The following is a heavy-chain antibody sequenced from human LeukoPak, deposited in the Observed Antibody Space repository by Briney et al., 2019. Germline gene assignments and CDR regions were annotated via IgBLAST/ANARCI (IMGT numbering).Heavy chain of an antibody. CDR3: ARLYYDILTGYPGYFDY. V-gene: IGHV4-4*07. D-gene: IGHD3-9*01. CDR1: GGPISSYY. Sequence: SETLSLTCTVSGGPISSYYWSWIRQPAGKGLEWIGRIYTSGSTNYNPSLKSRVTMSVDTSKNQFSLKLSSVTAADTAVYYCARLYYDILTGYPGYFDYWGQGTLVTVSS. CDR2: IYTSGST. J-gene: IGHJ4*02.